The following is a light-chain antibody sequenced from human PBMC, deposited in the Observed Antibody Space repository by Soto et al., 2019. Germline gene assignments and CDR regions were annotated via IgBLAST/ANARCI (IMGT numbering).Light chain of an antibody. J-gene: IGKJ1*01. CDR1: QSILYTSSKRNY. CDR2: WAS. Sequence: DIVMTQSPDSLAVSLGERATLNCKSSQSILYTSSKRNYLAWYQYKPGQPPKLLVYWASTRESGVPARFSGSGSETDFTLTISSLQAEDVAVYYRQQYYSNPQTFGQGTRVEIQ. CDR3: QQYYSNPQT. V-gene: IGKV4-1*01.